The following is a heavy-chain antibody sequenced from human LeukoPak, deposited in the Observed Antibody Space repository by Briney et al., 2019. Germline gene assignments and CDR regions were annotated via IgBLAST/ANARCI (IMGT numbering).Heavy chain of an antibody. Sequence: PGGSLRLSCAASGFTFDDYAMHWVRHAPGKGLEWVSGISWNSGSIGYADSVKGRFTISRDNAKNSLYLQMNSLRAEDTALYYCAKDRDYDSSGLFDYWGQGTLVTVSS. V-gene: IGHV3-9*01. CDR1: GFTFDDYA. CDR3: AKDRDYDSSGLFDY. J-gene: IGHJ4*02. CDR2: ISWNSGSI. D-gene: IGHD3-22*01.